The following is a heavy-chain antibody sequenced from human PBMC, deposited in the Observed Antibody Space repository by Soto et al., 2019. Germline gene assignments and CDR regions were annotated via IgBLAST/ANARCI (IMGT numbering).Heavy chain of an antibody. J-gene: IGHJ3*02. CDR1: GYTFTSYY. CDR3: ARAYGDYVSGAFDI. CDR2: VNPSGGST. Sequence: QVQLVQSGAEVKKPGASVKVSCKASGYTFTSYYMHWVRQAPGQGLEWMGIVNPSGGSTPYAQKFQGRVTMTRDTSTSTVYMELSSLRSEDTAMYYCARAYGDYVSGAFDIWGQGTMVTVSS. D-gene: IGHD4-17*01. V-gene: IGHV1-46*03.